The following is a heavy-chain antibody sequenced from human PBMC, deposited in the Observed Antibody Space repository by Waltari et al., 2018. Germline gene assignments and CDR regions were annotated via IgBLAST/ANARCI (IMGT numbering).Heavy chain of an antibody. J-gene: IGHJ4*02. Sequence: QVQLVESGGGVVQPGRSLRLSCAASGFTFSSYGLHWVRQAPGKGLEWVAVIWYDGSNKYYADSVKGRFTISRDNSKNTLYLQMNSLRSEDTAVYYCARGDGDYLQFDYWGQGTLVTVSS. D-gene: IGHD4-17*01. CDR3: ARGDGDYLQFDY. CDR2: IWYDGSNK. CDR1: GFTFSSYG. V-gene: IGHV3-33*01.